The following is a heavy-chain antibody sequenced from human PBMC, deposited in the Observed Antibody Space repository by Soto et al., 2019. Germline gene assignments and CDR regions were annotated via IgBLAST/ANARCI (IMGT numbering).Heavy chain of an antibody. J-gene: IGHJ4*02. CDR1: GFTFSSFE. Sequence: GGSLRLSCAASGFTFSSFEMTWVRQAPGQGLEWVSSISSDGATIYYADSVKGRFTISRDNDKNLLYLQMNSLKGEDTATYYCVRVGIVARPYWGQGTPVTVSS. CDR2: ISSDGATI. CDR3: VRVGIVARPY. D-gene: IGHD2-21*01. V-gene: IGHV3-48*03.